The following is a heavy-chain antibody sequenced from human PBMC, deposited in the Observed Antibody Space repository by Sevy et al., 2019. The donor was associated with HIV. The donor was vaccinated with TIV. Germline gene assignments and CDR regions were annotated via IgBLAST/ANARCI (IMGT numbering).Heavy chain of an antibody. V-gene: IGHV1-24*01. CDR1: GYTLTELS. D-gene: IGHD3-22*01. CDR2: FDPEDDEK. Sequence: VKVSCKVSGYTLTELSMHWVRQAPGKGLEWMGTFDPEDDEKIYAQKFQDRVTMTEDTSTDTAYMELSRLRSEDTAVYYCATTKDYYDTSGYPFDSWGQGTLVTVSS. CDR3: ATTKDYYDTSGYPFDS. J-gene: IGHJ4*02.